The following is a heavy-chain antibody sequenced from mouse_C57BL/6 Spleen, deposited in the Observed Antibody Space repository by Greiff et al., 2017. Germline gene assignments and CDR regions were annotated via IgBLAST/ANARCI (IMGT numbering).Heavy chain of an antibody. CDR1: GFSLTSYG. V-gene: IGHV2-5*01. J-gene: IGHJ4*01. D-gene: IGHD1-1*01. CDR2: IWRGGST. Sequence: QVQLQQSGPGLVQPSQSLSITCTVSGFSLTSYGVHWVRQSPGKGLEWLGVIWRGGSTDYNAAFMSRLSITKDNSKSQVFFKMNSLQADDTAIYYCAKTPLYAGGAMDYWGQGTSVTVSS. CDR3: AKTPLYAGGAMDY.